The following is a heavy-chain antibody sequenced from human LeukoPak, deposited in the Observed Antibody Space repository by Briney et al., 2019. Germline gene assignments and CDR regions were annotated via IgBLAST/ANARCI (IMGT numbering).Heavy chain of an antibody. CDR3: ARDYSGSYTH. Sequence: ASVKDSCKASGYTFTDYYIHWVRQAPGQGLEWMGLIHPNSGDTYYAQKFRGRVTMTRDTSITTAYVELDRLTSDDTAVFYCARDYSGSYTHWAQGTLVTISS. CDR1: GYTFTDYY. D-gene: IGHD1-26*01. CDR2: IHPNSGDT. V-gene: IGHV1-2*06. J-gene: IGHJ4*02.